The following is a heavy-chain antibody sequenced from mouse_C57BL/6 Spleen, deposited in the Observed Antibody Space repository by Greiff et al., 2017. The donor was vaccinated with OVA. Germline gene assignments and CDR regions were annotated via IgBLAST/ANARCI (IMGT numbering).Heavy chain of an antibody. J-gene: IGHJ4*01. V-gene: IGHV1-69*01. D-gene: IGHD2-2*01. CDR3: ARWGMVTTRAMDY. CDR1: GYTFTSYW. Sequence: QVQLQQPGAELVMPGASVKLSCKASGYTFTSYWMHWVKQRPGQGLEWIGEIAPSDSYTNYNQKFKGKSTLTVDKSSSTAYMQLSSLTSEDSAVYYCARWGMVTTRAMDYWGQGTSVTVSS. CDR2: IAPSDSYT.